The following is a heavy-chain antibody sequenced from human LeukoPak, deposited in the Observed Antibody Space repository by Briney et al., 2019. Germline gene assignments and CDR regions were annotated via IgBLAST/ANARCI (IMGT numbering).Heavy chain of an antibody. V-gene: IGHV3-48*01. Sequence: GRSLRLSCAASGFTFSSYGMHWVRQAPGKGLEWVSYISSSSSTIYYADSVKGRFTISRDNAKNSLYLQMNSLRAEDTAVYYCARELYDYVWGSYRYTDYWGQGTLVTVSS. J-gene: IGHJ4*02. CDR1: GFTFSSYG. D-gene: IGHD3-16*02. CDR3: ARELYDYVWGSYRYTDY. CDR2: ISSSSSTI.